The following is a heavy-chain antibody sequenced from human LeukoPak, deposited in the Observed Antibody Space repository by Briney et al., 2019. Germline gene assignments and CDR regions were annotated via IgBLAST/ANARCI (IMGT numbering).Heavy chain of an antibody. V-gene: IGHV4-34*01. J-gene: IGHJ4*02. CDR2: INHSGST. D-gene: IGHD3-22*01. Sequence: SETLSLTCAVYGESFSGYYWSWIRQPPGKGLEWIGEINHSGSTNYNPSLKSRVTISVDTSKNQFSLKLSSVTAADTAVYYCARAYYYDSSGYPKGNFDYWGQGTLVTVSS. CDR3: ARAYYYDSSGYPKGNFDY. CDR1: GESFSGYY.